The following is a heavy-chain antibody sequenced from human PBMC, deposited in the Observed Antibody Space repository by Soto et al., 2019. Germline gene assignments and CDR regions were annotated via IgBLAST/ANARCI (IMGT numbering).Heavy chain of an antibody. CDR2: VYYSGAT. D-gene: IGHD3-16*01. CDR3: ARDKDLQPTVWGF. V-gene: IGHV4-31*03. Sequence: PSETLSLTCTVSCDSMATGGHYYNWIRQVPGKGLEWIGYVYYSGATHYTPSLRARATISRDTSKNQFSLRLISVTAADTALYYCARDKDLQPTVWGFWGQGIQFTVSS. CDR1: CDSMATGGHY. J-gene: IGHJ4*02.